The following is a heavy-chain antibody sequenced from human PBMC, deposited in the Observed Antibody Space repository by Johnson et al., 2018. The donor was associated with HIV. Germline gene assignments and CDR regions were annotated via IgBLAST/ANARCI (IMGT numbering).Heavy chain of an antibody. CDR3: ARAGYSNYDRALEI. Sequence: QVQLVESGGGVVQRGGSLRLACAASVFIFSSYGMHWVRQAPGKGLEWVAFIRFDGSNKFYADSVKGRFTLSRSNSKKTRYLPMNSLKADDTAIYYCARAGYSNYDRALEIWGQGTMVTVSS. CDR2: IRFDGSNK. V-gene: IGHV3-30*02. J-gene: IGHJ3*02. D-gene: IGHD4-11*01. CDR1: VFIFSSYG.